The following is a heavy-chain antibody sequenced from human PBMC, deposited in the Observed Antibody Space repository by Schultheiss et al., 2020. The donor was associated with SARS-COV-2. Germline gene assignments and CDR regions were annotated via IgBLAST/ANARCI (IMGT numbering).Heavy chain of an antibody. V-gene: IGHV3-9*01. Sequence: GGSLRLSCAASGFTFSSYAMHWVRQAPGKGLEWVSGISWNSGSIGYADSVKGRFTISRDNAKNSLYLQMNSLRAEDTAVYYCARDGSAVASSWFDPWGQGTLVTVSS. D-gene: IGHD6-19*01. CDR2: ISWNSGSI. CDR3: ARDGSAVASSWFDP. J-gene: IGHJ5*02. CDR1: GFTFSSYA.